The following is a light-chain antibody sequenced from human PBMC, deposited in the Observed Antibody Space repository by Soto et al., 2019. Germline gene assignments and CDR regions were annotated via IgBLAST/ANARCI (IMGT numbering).Light chain of an antibody. J-gene: IGKJ1*01. CDR1: QSVSSNY. Sequence: ESVLTQSPGTLSLPPGERATLSCRASQSVSSNYLAWYQQKPGQAPRLLIYGASTRASGIPDRFSGSGSGTDFTLTISRLEPEDSAVYYCQQYGSSPTWTFGQGTKVDLK. CDR2: GAS. V-gene: IGKV3-20*01. CDR3: QQYGSSPTWT.